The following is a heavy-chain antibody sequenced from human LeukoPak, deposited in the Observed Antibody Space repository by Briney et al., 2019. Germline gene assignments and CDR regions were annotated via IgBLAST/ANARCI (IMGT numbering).Heavy chain of an antibody. J-gene: IGHJ4*02. D-gene: IGHD4-17*01. Sequence: PGGSLRLSCAASGFTFSSYAMSWVRQAPGKGLEWVSAISGSGGRTYYADSVKGRFTIPRDNSKNTLYLQMNSLRADDTAVYYCAKGNGDHAIHPDYWGQGTLVTVSS. V-gene: IGHV3-23*01. CDR2: ISGSGGRT. CDR3: AKGNGDHAIHPDY. CDR1: GFTFSSYA.